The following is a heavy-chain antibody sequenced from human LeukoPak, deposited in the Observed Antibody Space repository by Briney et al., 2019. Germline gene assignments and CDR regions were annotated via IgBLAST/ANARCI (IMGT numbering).Heavy chain of an antibody. CDR3: ARWDIVSSWFDP. CDR1: GYTFTSYD. D-gene: IGHD2-15*01. Sequence: ASVKVSCKASGYTFTSYDINWVRQATGQGLEWMGWINPNSGGTNYAQKFQGRVTMTRDTSISTAYMELSRLRSDDTAVYYCARWDIVSSWFDPWGQGTLVTVSS. CDR2: INPNSGGT. V-gene: IGHV1-2*02. J-gene: IGHJ5*02.